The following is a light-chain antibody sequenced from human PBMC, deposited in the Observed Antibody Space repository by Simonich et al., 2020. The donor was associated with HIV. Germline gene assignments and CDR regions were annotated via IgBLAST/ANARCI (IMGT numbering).Light chain of an antibody. Sequence: IVMTQSPSYLSASVGDRVNITCRASQGIRNDLGWYQQKPGKDPKLLIYAASTLQSGVPSRFSGSGSGTDFTLTISSLQPEDLATYYCLQDYNLYTFGQGTKLEIK. CDR1: QGIRND. V-gene: IGKV1-6*01. J-gene: IGKJ2*01. CDR3: LQDYNLYT. CDR2: AAS.